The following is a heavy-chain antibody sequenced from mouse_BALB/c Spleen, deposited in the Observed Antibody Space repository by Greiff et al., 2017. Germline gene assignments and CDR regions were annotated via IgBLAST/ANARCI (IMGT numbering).Heavy chain of an antibody. CDR3: ARLDGYAMDY. V-gene: IGHV5-9-3*01. J-gene: IGHJ4*01. Sequence: DVQLVESGGGLVKPGGSLKLSCAASGFTFSSYAMSWVRQTPEKRLEWVATISSGGSYTYYPDSVKGRVTISRDNAKNTLYLQMSSLRSEDTAMYYCARLDGYAMDYWGQGTSVTVSA. CDR2: ISSGGSYT. CDR1: GFTFSSYA.